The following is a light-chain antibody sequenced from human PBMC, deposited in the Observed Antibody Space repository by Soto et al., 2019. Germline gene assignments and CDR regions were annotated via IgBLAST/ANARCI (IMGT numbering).Light chain of an antibody. Sequence: QSVLTPPASVSGSPGQSITISCTGTSSDVGGSNYVSWYQQHPGKAPKLIIFDVSHRPSGFSNRFSGSKSGNTASLTISGLQAEDEADYYCSSYTRSSTYVVGTGTKLTVL. V-gene: IGLV2-14*03. J-gene: IGLJ1*01. CDR1: SSDVGGSNY. CDR2: DVS. CDR3: SSYTRSSTYV.